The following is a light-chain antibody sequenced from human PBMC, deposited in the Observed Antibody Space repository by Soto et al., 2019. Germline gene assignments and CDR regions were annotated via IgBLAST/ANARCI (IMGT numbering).Light chain of an antibody. Sequence: ESVLTQSPGTLSLSPGERATLSCMASQSVSSSYLGWYQQKPGQAPRLLIYGASSRATGIPDRFSGSGSGTDFTLTISRLEPEDFAMYYCHQYGISPPVTFGQGTRLEIK. J-gene: IGKJ5*01. CDR1: QSVSSSY. CDR3: HQYGISPPVT. V-gene: IGKV3-20*01. CDR2: GAS.